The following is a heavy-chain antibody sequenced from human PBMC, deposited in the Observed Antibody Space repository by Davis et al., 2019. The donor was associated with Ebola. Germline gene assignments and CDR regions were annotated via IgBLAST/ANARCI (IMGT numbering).Heavy chain of an antibody. CDR2: IYYSGST. V-gene: IGHV4-31*03. J-gene: IGHJ4*02. CDR1: GGSISSGGYY. CDR3: ARGPVGHYYDSSGYYSVPRYFDY. Sequence: LRLSCTVSGGSISSGGYYWNWIRQHPGKGLEWIGYIYYSGSTYYKPSLKSRIIISVDTSKNQFSLKLSSVTAADTAVYYCARGPVGHYYDSSGYYSVPRYFDYWGQGTLVTVSS. D-gene: IGHD3-22*01.